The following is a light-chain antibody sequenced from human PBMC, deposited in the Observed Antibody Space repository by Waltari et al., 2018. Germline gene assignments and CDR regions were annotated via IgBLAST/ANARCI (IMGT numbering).Light chain of an antibody. Sequence: QSALTQPRSVSGSPGQSVTISCTGTSSDVGGYNHVSWYQQHPGKAPKLMFFDVTSRPSGVPDRFSGSKSGNTASLTISGRQAEDEADYYCCSYAGSIWVFGGGTRMTVL. CDR3: CSYAGSIWV. CDR2: DVT. V-gene: IGLV2-11*01. J-gene: IGLJ3*02. CDR1: SSDVGGYNH.